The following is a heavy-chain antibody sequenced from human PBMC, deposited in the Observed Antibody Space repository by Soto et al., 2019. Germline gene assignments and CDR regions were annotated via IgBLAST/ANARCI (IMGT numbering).Heavy chain of an antibody. Sequence: EVQLLESGGGLVQPGGSLRLSCAASGFTFSSYAMSWVRQAPGKGLEWVSAISGSGGSTYYADSVKGRFTISRDNSKNTLYLEMSSLRAEGRGVYYCAKGEIVRCLEWLQQNYYYGMDVWGQGTTVTVSS. J-gene: IGHJ6*02. CDR3: AKGEIVRCLEWLQQNYYYGMDV. V-gene: IGHV3-23*01. D-gene: IGHD3-3*01. CDR2: ISGSGGST. CDR1: GFTFSSYA.